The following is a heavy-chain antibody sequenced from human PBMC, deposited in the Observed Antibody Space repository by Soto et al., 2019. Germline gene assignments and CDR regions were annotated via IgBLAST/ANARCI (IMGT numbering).Heavy chain of an antibody. CDR1: GFTFSSYG. J-gene: IGHJ4*02. CDR2: IWYDGSNK. V-gene: IGHV3-33*01. Sequence: GGSLRLSCAASGFTFSSYGMHWVRQAPGKGLEWVAVIWYDGSNKYYADSVKGRFTISRGNSKNTLYLQMNSLRAEDTAVYYCARDMHIVVVTAFDYWGQGTLVTVSS. D-gene: IGHD2-21*02. CDR3: ARDMHIVVVTAFDY.